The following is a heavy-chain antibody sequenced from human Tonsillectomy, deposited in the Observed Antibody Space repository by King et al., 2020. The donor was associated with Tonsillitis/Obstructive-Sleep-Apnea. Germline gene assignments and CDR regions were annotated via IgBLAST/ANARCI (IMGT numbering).Heavy chain of an antibody. CDR2: IKSKTDGGTT. V-gene: IGHV3-15*07. Sequence: DVQLVESGGGLVKPGGSLRLSCVASGFTFSNAWMNWVRQAPGKGLEWVGRIKSKTDGGTTDYAAPVKGRFTISRDDSKNTLYLQMNSLKTEDTAVYYCTTTYYDILTGLSPYGGGDYWGQGTLVTVSS. CDR1: GFTFSNAW. J-gene: IGHJ4*02. D-gene: IGHD3-9*01. CDR3: TTTYYDILTGLSPYGGGDY.